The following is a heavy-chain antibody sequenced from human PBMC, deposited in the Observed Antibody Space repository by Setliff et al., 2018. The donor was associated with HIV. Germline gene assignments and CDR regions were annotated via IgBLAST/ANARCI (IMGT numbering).Heavy chain of an antibody. V-gene: IGHV5-51*01. J-gene: IGHJ4*02. CDR3: TRHILAYCAGDCYPLDY. D-gene: IGHD2-21*02. CDR1: GYSFTSYW. Sequence: GESLKISCKGSGYSFTSYWIAWVRQMPGKGLEWMGIIYPGDSHTRYSPSFQGQVTFSADKSISTAYLQWSSLKASDTAIYYCTRHILAYCAGDCYPLDYWGQGTLVTVSS. CDR2: IYPGDSHT.